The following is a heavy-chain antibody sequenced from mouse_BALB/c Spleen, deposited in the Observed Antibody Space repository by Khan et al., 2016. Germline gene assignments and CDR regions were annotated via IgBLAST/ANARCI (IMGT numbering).Heavy chain of an antibody. Sequence: EVQLQESGGGLVQPGGSLRLSCAASGFDFSRYWMSWVRQAPGKGLEWIGEINPDSSTINYTPSLKHKFIISRDNAKNTLYLQMNKVRSEETALYYCARAGYYGYLAYWGQGTLVTVSA. CDR2: INPDSSTI. CDR1: GFDFSRYW. CDR3: ARAGYYGYLAY. V-gene: IGHV4-1*02. D-gene: IGHD1-1*01. J-gene: IGHJ3*01.